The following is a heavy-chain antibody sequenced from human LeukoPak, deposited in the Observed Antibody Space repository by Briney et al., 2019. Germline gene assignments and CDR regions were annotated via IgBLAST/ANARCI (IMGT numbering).Heavy chain of an antibody. J-gene: IGHJ4*02. V-gene: IGHV4-39*07. CDR3: ARVYYYDSSGYIFDY. CDR2: IYYSGST. D-gene: IGHD3-22*01. CDR1: GGSISSSSYY. Sequence: PSETLSLTCTVSGGSISSSSYYWGWIRQPPGKGLEWIGSIYYSGSTYYNPSLKSQVTISVDTSKNQFSLKLSSVTAADTAVYYCARVYYYDSSGYIFDYWGQGTLVTVSS.